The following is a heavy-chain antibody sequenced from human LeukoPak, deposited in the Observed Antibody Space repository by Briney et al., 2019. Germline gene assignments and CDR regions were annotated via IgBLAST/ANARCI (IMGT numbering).Heavy chain of an antibody. J-gene: IGHJ3*02. CDR1: GFTFSTYG. D-gene: IGHD4-23*01. Sequence: GGSLRLSCAASGFTFSTYGMHWVRQAPGKGLEGMTFIQAGGDEKYYAESVKGRFTISRDNSKNTLYLQMNSLRAEDTAVYYCAKGTTVVTPEPDAFDIWGQGTMVTVSS. CDR2: IQAGGDEK. CDR3: AKGTTVVTPEPDAFDI. V-gene: IGHV3-30*02.